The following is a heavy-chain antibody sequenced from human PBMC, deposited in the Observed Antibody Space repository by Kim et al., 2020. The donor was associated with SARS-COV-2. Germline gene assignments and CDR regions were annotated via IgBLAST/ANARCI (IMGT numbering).Heavy chain of an antibody. Sequence: SETLSLTCTVSGGSISSGGYYWSWIRQHPGKGLEWIGYIYYSGSTYYNPSLKSRVTISVDTSKNQFSLKLSSVTAADTAVYYCAREVRSIPDYWGQGTLVTVSS. J-gene: IGHJ4*02. D-gene: IGHD6-6*01. CDR3: AREVRSIPDY. CDR1: GGSISSGGYY. V-gene: IGHV4-31*03. CDR2: IYYSGST.